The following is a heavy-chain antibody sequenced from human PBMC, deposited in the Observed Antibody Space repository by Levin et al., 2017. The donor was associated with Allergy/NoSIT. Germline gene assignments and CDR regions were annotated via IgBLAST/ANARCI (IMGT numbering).Heavy chain of an antibody. V-gene: IGHV3-48*03. CDR1: GFTFSSYE. CDR2: ISSSGSTI. D-gene: IGHD2-15*01. J-gene: IGHJ3*02. CDR3: ATSPCSGGSCYELHDAFDI. Sequence: LSLTCAASGFTFSSYEMNWVRQAPGKGLEWVSYISSSGSTIYYADSVKGRFTISRDNAKNSLYLQMNSLRAEDTAVYYCATSPCSGGSCYELHDAFDIWGQGTMVTVSS.